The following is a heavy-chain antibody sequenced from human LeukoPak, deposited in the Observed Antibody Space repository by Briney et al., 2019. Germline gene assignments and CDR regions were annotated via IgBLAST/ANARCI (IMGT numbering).Heavy chain of an antibody. V-gene: IGHV3-7*03. Sequence: GGSLRLSCAASGFTVSSNYMSWVRQAPGKGLEWVANIKGDGSETSYVTSVRGRFTISRDNAKNSLYLQMNNLRVEDTAVYYCAREEVKSFDNWGQGTLVTVSS. CDR1: GFTVSSNY. CDR2: IKGDGSET. CDR3: AREEVKSFDN. J-gene: IGHJ4*02.